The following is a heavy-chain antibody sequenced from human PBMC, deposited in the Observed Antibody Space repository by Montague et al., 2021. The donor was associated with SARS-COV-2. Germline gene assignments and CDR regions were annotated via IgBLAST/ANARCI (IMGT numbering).Heavy chain of an antibody. J-gene: IGHJ6*02. CDR1: DGSISSPNW. CDR3: ARGGTYHYGMDV. CDR2: IYYTGNT. D-gene: IGHD3-16*01. V-gene: IGHV4-4*02. Sequence: SETLSLTCAVSDGSISSPNWWNWVRQPPGKGLEWIGEIYYTGNTNYNPSLKSRVTLFLDKSKNHFSLRLSPGTAADTAVFYCARGGTYHYGMDVWGQGTTVAVSS.